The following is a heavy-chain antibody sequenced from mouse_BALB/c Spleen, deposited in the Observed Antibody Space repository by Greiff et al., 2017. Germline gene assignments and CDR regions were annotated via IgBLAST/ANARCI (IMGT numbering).Heavy chain of an antibody. D-gene: IGHD2-14*01. V-gene: IGHV5-17*02. CDR3: ARGYRYDYFDY. Sequence: EVQLVESGGGLVQPGGSRKLSCAASGFTFSSFGMHWVRQAPEKGLEWVAYISSGSSTIYYADTVKGRFTISRDNPKNTLFLQMTSLRSEDTAMYYCARGYRYDYFDYWGQGTTLTVSS. CDR1: GFTFSSFG. J-gene: IGHJ2*01. CDR2: ISSGSSTI.